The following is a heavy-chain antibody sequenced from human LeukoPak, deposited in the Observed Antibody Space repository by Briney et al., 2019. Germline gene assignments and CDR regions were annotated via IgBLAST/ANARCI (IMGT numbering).Heavy chain of an antibody. CDR1: GYSFTSYW. Sequence: GESLKISCKGSGYSFTSYWIGWVRQMPGKGLEWMGIIYPGDSDTRYSPSFQGQVTISADKSISTAYLQWSSLKASDTAMYYCARISSGYSYGPEVSDYWGQGTLVTVSS. J-gene: IGHJ4*02. CDR3: ARISSGYSYGPEVSDY. CDR2: IYPGDSDT. V-gene: IGHV5-51*01. D-gene: IGHD5-18*01.